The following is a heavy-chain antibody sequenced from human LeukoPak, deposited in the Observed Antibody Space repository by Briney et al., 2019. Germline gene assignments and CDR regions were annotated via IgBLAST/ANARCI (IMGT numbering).Heavy chain of an antibody. CDR1: GYTFTSYG. D-gene: IGHD3-22*01. Sequence: ASVKVSCKASGYTFTSYGISWVRQAPGQGPEWMGWISAYNGSTNYAQKFQGRVTMTTDTSTSTAYMELRSLRSDDTAMYYCARDRYYYDSSGYYLFDYWGQGTLVTVSS. CDR2: ISAYNGST. V-gene: IGHV1-18*01. J-gene: IGHJ4*02. CDR3: ARDRYYYDSSGYYLFDY.